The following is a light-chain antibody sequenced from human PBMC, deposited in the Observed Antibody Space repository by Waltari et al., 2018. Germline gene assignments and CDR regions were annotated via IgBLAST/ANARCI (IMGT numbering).Light chain of an antibody. CDR2: AAS. CDR3: QQTYKTPIT. V-gene: IGKV1-39*01. CDR1: QSINTY. Sequence: DIQMTQSPSSLSASVGDTVTITCRADQSINTYLNWYQQRPGKAPKLLIYAASTLQGGVPSRFSGSGSGTDFTLTISSLQPEDFATFYCQQTYKTPITFSQGTRLDVK. J-gene: IGKJ5*01.